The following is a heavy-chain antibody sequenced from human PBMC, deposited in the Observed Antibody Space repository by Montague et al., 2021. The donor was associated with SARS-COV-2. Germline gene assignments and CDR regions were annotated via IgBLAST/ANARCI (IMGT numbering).Heavy chain of an antibody. CDR1: GGSFSDYT. CDR3: ARGAKADSGFVYWYLDY. V-gene: IGHV4-34*01. CDR2: INHTGRG. D-gene: IGHD5-12*01. J-gene: IGHJ2*01. Sequence: SETLSLTCAVYGGSFSDYTYTWIRQPPGKGMEWKGEINHTGRGTYNPTLKVQVSMSADTSKNQVSLRLTSVTAADTAVYFCARGAKADSGFVYWYLDYWGRGNRVTVSS.